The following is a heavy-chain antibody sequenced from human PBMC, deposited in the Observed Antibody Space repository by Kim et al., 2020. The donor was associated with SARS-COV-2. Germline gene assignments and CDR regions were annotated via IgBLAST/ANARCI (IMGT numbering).Heavy chain of an antibody. D-gene: IGHD2-2*01. CDR1: GFTFSSYS. CDR2: ISSSSSYI. Sequence: GGSLRLSCAASGFTFSSYSMNWVRQAPGKGLEWVSSISSSSSYIYYADSVKGRFTISRDNAKNSLYLQMNSLRAEDTAVYYCARANDVVAPSLDYYGMDVWGQGTTVTVSS. CDR3: ARANDVVAPSLDYYGMDV. V-gene: IGHV3-21*01. J-gene: IGHJ6*02.